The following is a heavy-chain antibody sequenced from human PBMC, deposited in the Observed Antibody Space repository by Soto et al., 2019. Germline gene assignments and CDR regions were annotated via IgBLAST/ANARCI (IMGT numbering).Heavy chain of an antibody. V-gene: IGHV1-3*01. D-gene: IGHD2-8*02. J-gene: IGHJ5*02. CDR3: ARAFTVVYALGFDP. CDR2: INAGNGNT. CDR1: GYTFTSYA. Sequence: ASVKVSCKASGYTFTSYAMHWVRQAPGQRLEWMGWINAGNGNTKYSQKFQGRVTITRDTSASTAYMELSSLRSEDTAVYYCARAFTVVYALGFDPRGQGTLVTVSS.